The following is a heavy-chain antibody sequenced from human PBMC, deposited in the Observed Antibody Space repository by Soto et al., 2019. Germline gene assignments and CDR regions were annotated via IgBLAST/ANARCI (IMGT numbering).Heavy chain of an antibody. CDR2: ISGSGGGT. CDR3: AKSLVGDYGVYGY. V-gene: IGHV3-23*01. Sequence: EVQLLESGGGLVQPGGSLRLSCAASGFTFSSYAMSWVRQAPGKGLEWVSAISGSGGGTYYADSVKGRFTISRDNSKNTLYLQMNSLRAEDTAVYYCAKSLVGDYGVYGYWGQGTLVTVSS. J-gene: IGHJ4*02. CDR1: GFTFSSYA. D-gene: IGHD4-17*01.